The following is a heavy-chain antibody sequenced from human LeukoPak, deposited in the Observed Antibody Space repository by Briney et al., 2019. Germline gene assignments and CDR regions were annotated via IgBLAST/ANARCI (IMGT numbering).Heavy chain of an antibody. V-gene: IGHV3-15*07. CDR1: GFTFTNAW. D-gene: IGHD2-21*02. J-gene: IGHJ4*02. CDR2: IKSNSEGGTA. CDR3: TTDRDALRY. Sequence: GGSLRLSCAASGFTFTNAWMNWVRQAPGKGLEWVGRIKSNSEGGTADYAAPVEGRFTISRHDSESTMYLQMNSLKTEDTAVCYCTTDRDALRYWGQGTLVTVSS.